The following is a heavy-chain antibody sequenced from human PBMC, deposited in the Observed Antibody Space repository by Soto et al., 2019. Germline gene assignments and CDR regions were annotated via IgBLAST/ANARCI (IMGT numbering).Heavy chain of an antibody. D-gene: IGHD6-13*01. CDR2: IYYSGST. Sequence: SETLFLTCTVSGGSVSSGSYYWSWIRQPPGKGLEWIGYIYYSGSTNYNPSLKSRVTISVDTSKNQFSLKLSSVTAADTAVYYCARDNHLSSTFDYWGQGTLVTVSS. CDR1: GGSVSSGSYY. J-gene: IGHJ4*02. V-gene: IGHV4-61*01. CDR3: ARDNHLSSTFDY.